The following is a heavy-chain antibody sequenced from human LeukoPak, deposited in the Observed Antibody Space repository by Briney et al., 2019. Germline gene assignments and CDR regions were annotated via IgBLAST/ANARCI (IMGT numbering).Heavy chain of an antibody. V-gene: IGHV4-34*01. Sequence: SETLSLTCAVYGGSFSGYYWSWIRQPPGKGLEWIGEINHSGSTNYNPSLKSRVTISVDTSKNQFSLKLSSVTAADTAVYYCARGQGGRIAVAGYFDYWGQGTLATVSS. CDR1: GGSFSGYY. CDR2: INHSGST. D-gene: IGHD6-19*01. J-gene: IGHJ4*02. CDR3: ARGQGGRIAVAGYFDY.